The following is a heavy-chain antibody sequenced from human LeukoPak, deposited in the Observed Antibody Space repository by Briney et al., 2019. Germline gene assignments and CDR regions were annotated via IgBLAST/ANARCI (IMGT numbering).Heavy chain of an antibody. D-gene: IGHD7-27*01. J-gene: IGHJ5*02. CDR3: AKLEVGRFDP. V-gene: IGHV4-59*11. Sequence: SETLSLTCTVSGPSISSQYWRWLRHPPGKGLEWIGDIYYRGSTTYNPSLKSRVSISLDTSRNHFSLNLSSVTAADTAVYYCAKLEVGRFDPWGQGTLVTASS. CDR1: GPSISSQY. CDR2: IYYRGST.